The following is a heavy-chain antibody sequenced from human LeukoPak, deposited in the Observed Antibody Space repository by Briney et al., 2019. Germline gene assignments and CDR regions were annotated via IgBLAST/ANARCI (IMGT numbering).Heavy chain of an antibody. CDR1: GFTFSDYY. V-gene: IGHV3-11*04. CDR2: ISSSGSTI. CDR3: ARVGSSGYRTDAFDI. D-gene: IGHD3-22*01. Sequence: PGGSLRLSCAASGFTFSDYYMSWIRQAPGKGLEWVSYISSSGSTIYYADSVKGRFTISRDNAKNSLYLQMNSLRAEDTAVYYCARVGSSGYRTDAFDIWGQGTMVTVSS. J-gene: IGHJ3*02.